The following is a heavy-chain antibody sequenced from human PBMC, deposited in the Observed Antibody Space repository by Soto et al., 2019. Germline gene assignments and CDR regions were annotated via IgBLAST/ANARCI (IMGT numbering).Heavy chain of an antibody. J-gene: IGHJ5*02. CDR3: AKDRGPYCSGGICYPPSWFDP. V-gene: IGHV3-30*18. D-gene: IGHD2-15*01. CDR2: ISHDGNER. CDR1: GFDFGSFG. Sequence: LRLSCAASGFDFGSFGIHWVRQAPGRGLDWVAVISHDGNERKYADSVKGRFTISRDNPKNTLYLQMNNLRAEDTAMFYCAKDRGPYCSGGICYPPSWFDPWGQGTQVTVSS.